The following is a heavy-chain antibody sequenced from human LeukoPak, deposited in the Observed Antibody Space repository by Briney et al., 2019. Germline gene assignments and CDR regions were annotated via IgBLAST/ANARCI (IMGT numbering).Heavy chain of an antibody. CDR3: ARGRYSSGWYPGYFQH. Sequence: SETLSLTCAVYGGSFSGYYWSWILQPPGKELEWIGEINHSGSTNYNPSLESRVTISVDTSKNQFSLKLSSVTAADTAVYYCARGRYSSGWYPGYFQHWGQGTPVTVSS. CDR1: GGSFSGYY. CDR2: INHSGST. D-gene: IGHD6-19*01. J-gene: IGHJ1*01. V-gene: IGHV4-34*01.